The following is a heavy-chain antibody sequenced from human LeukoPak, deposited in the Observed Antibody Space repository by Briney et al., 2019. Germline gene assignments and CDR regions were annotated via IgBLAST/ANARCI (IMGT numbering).Heavy chain of an antibody. CDR3: VNLDPYGDSFLYYQYMDV. CDR2: IRQDGRTK. Sequence: GGSLRLSCAASGFTFSTYVMQWVRQAPGKGLEWVAYIRQDGRTKGYADSVKGRFTISRDNSKNTLYLQMNSLRAEDTAVYYCVNLDPYGDSFLYYQYMDVWGKGTTVTISS. D-gene: IGHD4-17*01. V-gene: IGHV3-30*02. CDR1: GFTFSTYV. J-gene: IGHJ6*03.